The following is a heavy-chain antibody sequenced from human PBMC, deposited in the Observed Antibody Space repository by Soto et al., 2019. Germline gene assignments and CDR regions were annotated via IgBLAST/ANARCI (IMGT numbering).Heavy chain of an antibody. CDR2: IYHSGST. V-gene: IGHV4-4*02. D-gene: IGHD6-13*01. CDR1: GGSISSSNW. CDR3: ARGSTIAAAGNFDY. J-gene: IGHJ4*02. Sequence: PSETLSLTCAVSGGSISSSNWWSWVRQPPGKGLEWIGEIYHSGSTNYNPSLKSRVTISVDKSKNQFSLKLSSVTAADTAVYYCARGSTIAAAGNFDYWGQGTLVTVSS.